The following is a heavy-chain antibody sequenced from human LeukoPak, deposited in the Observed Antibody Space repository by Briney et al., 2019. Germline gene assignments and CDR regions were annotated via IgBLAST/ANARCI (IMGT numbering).Heavy chain of an antibody. CDR2: ISGSGGST. V-gene: IGHV3-23*01. CDR3: AKDLLRYFDWLLYDY. Sequence: GGSLRLSCAASGFTFSSYAMSWVRQAPGKGLEWVSAISGSGGSTYYADSVKGRFTISRDNSKNTLCLQMNSLRAEDTAVYYCAKDLLRYFDWLLYDYWGQGTLVTVSS. CDR1: GFTFSSYA. J-gene: IGHJ4*02. D-gene: IGHD3-9*01.